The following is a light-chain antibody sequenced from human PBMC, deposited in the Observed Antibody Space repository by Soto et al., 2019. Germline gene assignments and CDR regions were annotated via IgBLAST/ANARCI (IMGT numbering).Light chain of an antibody. CDR3: QQYNNWPPIT. J-gene: IGKJ5*01. Sequence: VMTKSPATLSVSPGERATLSCRASQSVSGYLAWYQQKPGQAPRLLIYGASTRATGIPARFSGSGSGTEFTLTISSLQSEDFAVYSCQQYNNWPPITFGQGTRLEIK. V-gene: IGKV3-15*01. CDR2: GAS. CDR1: QSVSGY.